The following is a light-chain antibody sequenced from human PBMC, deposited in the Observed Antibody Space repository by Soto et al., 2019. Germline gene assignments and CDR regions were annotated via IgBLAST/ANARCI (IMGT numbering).Light chain of an antibody. Sequence: EIVLTQSPATLSLSPGDRATLSCRASQSVSSYLAWYQQKPGQPPRLLIYDASNRATGIPARFSGSGSGTDFTLTISSLEPDDFAVYYCQQRSNWITFGKGTRLEIK. CDR1: QSVSSY. CDR2: DAS. CDR3: QQRSNWIT. J-gene: IGKJ5*01. V-gene: IGKV3-11*01.